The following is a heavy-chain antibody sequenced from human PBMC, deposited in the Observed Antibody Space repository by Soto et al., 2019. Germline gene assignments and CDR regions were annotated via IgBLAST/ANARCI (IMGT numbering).Heavy chain of an antibody. CDR1: GYSFTSFY. J-gene: IGHJ4*02. V-gene: IGHV1-46*01. D-gene: IGHD2-21*01. CDR2: INPNGGST. Sequence: QVQLVQSGAEVKEPGASVKISCKPSGYSFTSFYMYWVRQAPGQGLEWMGTINPNGGSTTYAQKFQGRVTMTRDTSTSTLYMDLSGLRSEDTAVYYCARAIPHFDYWGQGTLVTVSS. CDR3: ARAIPHFDY.